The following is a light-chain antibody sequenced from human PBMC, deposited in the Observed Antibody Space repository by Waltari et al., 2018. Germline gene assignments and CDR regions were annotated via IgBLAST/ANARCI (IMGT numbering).Light chain of an antibody. J-gene: IGKJ1*01. V-gene: IGKV1-5*03. CDR1: ESISSW. CDR2: RAS. CDR3: QQYNTYWT. Sequence: DIQLTQSPSTLSASVGDTVTISCRASESISSWLTWYQQKPGKAPKLLIYRASILEPGVPSRFSGSGSGTDFTHTISSLQPEDVGTYYCQQYNTYWTFGQGTKVEI.